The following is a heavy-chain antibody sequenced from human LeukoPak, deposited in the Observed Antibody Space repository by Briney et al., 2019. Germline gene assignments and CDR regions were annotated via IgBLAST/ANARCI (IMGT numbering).Heavy chain of an antibody. V-gene: IGHV4-39*01. CDR3: ARQNAGYTSDWHLVGGWFDP. Sequence: PSETLSLTCTVSGGSISSSNYYWGWIRQPPGKGLEWIGSIYYSGSTYYNPSLKSRVTISADTSKNQFSLKLNSVTAAETAVYYCARQNAGYTSDWHLVGGWFDPWGQGTLVTVSS. D-gene: IGHD6-19*01. CDR1: GGSISSSNYY. J-gene: IGHJ5*02. CDR2: IYYSGST.